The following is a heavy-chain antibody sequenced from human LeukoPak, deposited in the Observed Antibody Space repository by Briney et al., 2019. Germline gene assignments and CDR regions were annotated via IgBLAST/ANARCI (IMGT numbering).Heavy chain of an antibody. D-gene: IGHD2-2*01. CDR1: GFTVSSNY. V-gene: IGHV3-66*04. Sequence: GGSLRLSCAASGFTVSSNYMSWVRQAPGKGLEWVSVIYSCGSTYYADSVKGRFTISRDNSKNTLYLQMNSLRAEDTAVYYCARQYRRLGYCSSTSCRPTNYYYYYMDVWGKGTTVTVSS. J-gene: IGHJ6*03. CDR3: ARQYRRLGYCSSTSCRPTNYYYYYMDV. CDR2: IYSCGST.